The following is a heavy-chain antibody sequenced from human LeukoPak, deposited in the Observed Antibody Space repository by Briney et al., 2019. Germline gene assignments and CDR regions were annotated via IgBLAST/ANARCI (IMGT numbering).Heavy chain of an antibody. Sequence: PGGSLRPSCAASGFTFSYFWMSWVRHAPGKGLERVANTNLDGTERHYVDSVKGRFTISRDNARKSLYLQMNSLRDEDTAVYYCARDNVGATPFDYWGQGTLVTVSS. CDR3: ARDNVGATPFDY. CDR1: GFTFSYFW. D-gene: IGHD1-26*01. J-gene: IGHJ4*02. V-gene: IGHV3-7*05. CDR2: TNLDGTER.